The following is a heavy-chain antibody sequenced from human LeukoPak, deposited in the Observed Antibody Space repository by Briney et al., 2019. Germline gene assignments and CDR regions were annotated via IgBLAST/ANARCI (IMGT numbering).Heavy chain of an antibody. D-gene: IGHD3-22*01. J-gene: IGHJ4*02. CDR1: GGSFSGYY. Sequence: SETLSLTCAVYGGSFSGYYWSWIRQPPGKGLEWIGEINHSGSTNYNPSLKSRVTISVDTSKNQFSLKLSSVTAADTAVYYWARCLDVYYDSSGLDYWGQGTLVTVSS. V-gene: IGHV4-34*01. CDR2: INHSGST. CDR3: ARCLDVYYDSSGLDY.